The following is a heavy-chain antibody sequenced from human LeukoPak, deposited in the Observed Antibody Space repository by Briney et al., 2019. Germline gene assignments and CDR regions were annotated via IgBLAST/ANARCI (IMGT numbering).Heavy chain of an antibody. CDR1: GFTFSNYA. J-gene: IGHJ4*02. D-gene: IGHD6-19*01. CDR3: VKDPGSSGSGYYDY. CDR2: ISSNGGST. V-gene: IGHV3-64D*06. Sequence: GGSLRLSCSASGFTFSNYAIHWVRQAPGKGLEYVSAISSNGGSTYYADSVKGRFTISRDNSKNTLYLQMSSLRPEDTAVYYRVKDPGSSGSGYYDYWGQGTLVTVSS.